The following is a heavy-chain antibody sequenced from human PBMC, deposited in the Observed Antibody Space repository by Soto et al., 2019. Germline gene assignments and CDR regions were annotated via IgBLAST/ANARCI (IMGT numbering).Heavy chain of an antibody. CDR2: INHSGST. Sequence: SETLSLTCAVYGGSFSSYYWSWIRQPPGKGLEWIGEINHSGSTNYNPSLKSRVTISVDTSKNQFSLKLSSVTAADTAVYYCARGLTPDSRVDYWGQGTLVTVSS. J-gene: IGHJ4*02. CDR3: ARGLTPDSRVDY. V-gene: IGHV4-34*01. D-gene: IGHD6-13*01. CDR1: GGSFSSYY.